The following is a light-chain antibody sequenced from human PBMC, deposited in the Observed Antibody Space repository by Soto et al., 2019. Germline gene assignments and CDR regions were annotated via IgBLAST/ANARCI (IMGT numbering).Light chain of an antibody. CDR1: QSVDSTY. CDR3: QQYGTSPPLYT. Sequence: IVLTQSPDTLSLCPGERATISCLASQSVDSTYLAWYQQKPGQAPRLLIYATSSRAAGVPDRFSGSGSGTDFTLTISRLEPEDFAVYYCQQYGTSPPLYTFGQGTKVDI. J-gene: IGKJ2*01. CDR2: ATS. V-gene: IGKV3-20*01.